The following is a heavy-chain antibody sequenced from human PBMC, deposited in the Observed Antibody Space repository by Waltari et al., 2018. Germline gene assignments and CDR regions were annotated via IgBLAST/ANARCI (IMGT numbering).Heavy chain of an antibody. D-gene: IGHD5-18*01. CDR1: GGSFSGNY. J-gene: IGHJ4*02. Sequence: QVQLQQCGAGLLTPSETLSLTWAVYGGSFSGNYWHWIRQPPGKGLEWIGEINHSGAATYNPSLKSRVTISIDTSKNQFSLKLNSVTAADTAVYYCARGPDRAKAGIDWGQGTLVTVSS. V-gene: IGHV4-34*01. CDR2: INHSGAA. CDR3: ARGPDRAKAGID.